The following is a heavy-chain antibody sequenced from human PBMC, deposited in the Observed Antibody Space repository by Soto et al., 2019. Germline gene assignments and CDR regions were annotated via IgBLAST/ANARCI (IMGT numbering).Heavy chain of an antibody. Sequence: SGPTLVKPTQTLTLTCTFSGFSLSTSGVGVGWIRQPPGKALEWLALIYWDDDKRYSPSLKSRLTITKDTSKNQVVLTMTNMDPVDTATYYCAHRVRVRRFEYYFDYWGQGTLVTVSS. CDR1: GFSLSTSGVG. CDR3: AHRVRVRRFEYYFDY. V-gene: IGHV2-5*02. J-gene: IGHJ4*02. D-gene: IGHD1-1*01. CDR2: IYWDDDK.